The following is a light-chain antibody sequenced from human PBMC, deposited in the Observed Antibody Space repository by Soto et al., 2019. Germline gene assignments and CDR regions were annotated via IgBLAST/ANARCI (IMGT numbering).Light chain of an antibody. CDR2: DVS. CDR3: ASYTTSSTYV. Sequence: QSALTRPASVSWAPGQSIAISCTGTSSDVGGYSYVSWYQQQPGKAPKLVISDVSNRPSGVSDRFSGSKSGNTASLTISGLQTEDEADYYCASYTTSSTYVFGAGTKVTVL. V-gene: IGLV2-14*01. CDR1: SSDVGGYSY. J-gene: IGLJ1*01.